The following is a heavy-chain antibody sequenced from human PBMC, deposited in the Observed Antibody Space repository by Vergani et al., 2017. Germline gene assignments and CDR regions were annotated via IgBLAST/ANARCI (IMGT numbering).Heavy chain of an antibody. CDR2: FQGSGNS. CDR3: ARGKYNSGDYYYYYGLDV. CDR1: GGSMTSDIYY. V-gene: IGHV4-61*02. J-gene: IGHJ6*02. Sequence: QLQESGPGLVKPSQTLSLTCTVSGGSMTSDIYYWSWIRQSAEKGLEWIGRFQGSGNSTYNPSLKSRVTISLDTSKNQFSLKLSSVTAADTALYYCARGKYNSGDYYYYYGLDVWGQGTTATVSS. D-gene: IGHD3-22*01.